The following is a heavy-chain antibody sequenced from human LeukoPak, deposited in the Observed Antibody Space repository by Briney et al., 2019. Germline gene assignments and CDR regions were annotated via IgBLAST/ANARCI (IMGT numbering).Heavy chain of an antibody. D-gene: IGHD3-22*01. V-gene: IGHV2-5*02. J-gene: IGHJ5*02. CDR3: AHRRPGPYDSSGYSNNWFDP. Sequence: SGPTLVKPTQTLTLTCTFSGFSLSTSGVGVGWIRQPPGKALEWLALIYWDDDKRYSPSLKSRLTITKDTSKNQVVLTMTNMDPVDTATYYCAHRRPGPYDSSGYSNNWFDPWGQGTLVTVSS. CDR2: IYWDDDK. CDR1: GFSLSTSGVG.